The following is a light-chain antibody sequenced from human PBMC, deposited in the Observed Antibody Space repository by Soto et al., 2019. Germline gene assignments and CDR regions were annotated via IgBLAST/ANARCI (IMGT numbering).Light chain of an antibody. V-gene: IGKV2-30*02. J-gene: IGKJ5*01. Sequence: LMTQSPLSLPVTLGQPASISCRSSQSLVHSDGRTYLSWFQQRPGQSPRRLIYKVSNRGSGVPDRFSGGGSGTDFTLRISRVEAEDVGVYYCLVGTHGVTFGQGTRLEIK. CDR1: QSLVHSDGRTY. CDR2: KVS. CDR3: LVGTHGVT.